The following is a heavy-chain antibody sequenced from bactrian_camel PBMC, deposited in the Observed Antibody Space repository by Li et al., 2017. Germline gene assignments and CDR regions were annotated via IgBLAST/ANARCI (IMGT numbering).Heavy chain of an antibody. V-gene: IGHV3S54*01. CDR2: IYTGENIT. J-gene: IGHJ4*01. Sequence: VQLVESGGGSVQVGGSLRLSCAASGYFYTSICMGWFRQATGNEREAVATIYTGENITYYADSVKGRFTISKDNVKNTLYLQMNNLRPEDTAMYYCAVQFLEASCAVVHAIDDWGQGTQVTVSS. CDR3: AVQFLEASCAVVHAIDD. D-gene: IGHD2*01. CDR1: GYFYTSIC.